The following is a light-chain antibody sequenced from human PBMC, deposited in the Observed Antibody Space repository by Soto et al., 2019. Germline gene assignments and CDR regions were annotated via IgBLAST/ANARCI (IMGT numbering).Light chain of an antibody. V-gene: IGKV2-28*01. CDR2: LGS. Sequence: DVVMTQSPLSLPVPPGEPASISCRSSQPLLHSNGFNYLDWYLQRPGQSPQLLIFLGSTRASGVPDRFSASGSGTDFTLKISRVEAEDVGVYYCMQALQSPRTFGQGTKLEIK. J-gene: IGKJ2*02. CDR1: QPLLHSNGFNY. CDR3: MQALQSPRT.